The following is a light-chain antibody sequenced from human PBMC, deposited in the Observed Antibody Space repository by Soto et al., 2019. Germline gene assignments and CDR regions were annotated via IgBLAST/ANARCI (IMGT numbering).Light chain of an antibody. J-gene: IGKJ2*01. CDR3: QHYYNPPYS. CDR1: QSVLYSSNNKNY. Sequence: DIVMTQSPDSLTLSLGERATINCKSSQSVLYSSNNKNYLAWFQQKPGQPPELLIYWASARQSGVPDRFSGSGSGTDLTLTISSLQAEDAAVYYCQHYYNPPYSFGQGTKLQIK. V-gene: IGKV4-1*01. CDR2: WAS.